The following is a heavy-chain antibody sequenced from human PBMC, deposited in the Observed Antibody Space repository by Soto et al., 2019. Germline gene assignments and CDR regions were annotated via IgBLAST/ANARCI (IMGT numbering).Heavy chain of an antibody. V-gene: IGHV4-59*01. D-gene: IGHD4-17*01. CDR1: GGSISSYY. J-gene: IGHJ4*02. CDR3: ALSHTVTTDY. Sequence: PSETLSLTCTVSGGSISSYYWSWIRQPPGKGLEWIGYIYYSGSTNYNPSLKSRVTISVETSKNQFSLKLSSVTAADTAVYYCALSHTVTTDYWGQGTLVTVSS. CDR2: IYYSGST.